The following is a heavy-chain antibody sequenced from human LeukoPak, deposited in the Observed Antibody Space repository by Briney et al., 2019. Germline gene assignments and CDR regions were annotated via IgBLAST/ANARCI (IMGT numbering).Heavy chain of an antibody. D-gene: IGHD6-13*01. V-gene: IGHV3-9*01. CDR2: ISWNSDTI. J-gene: IGHJ4*02. CDR3: ARGGVYSSRGIDY. Sequence: GGSLRLSCAASGFTFRNYAMHWVRQVPGKGLEWVSGISWNSDTIGYADSVKGRFTISRDNAKNSLYLQMNSLRAEDTAVYYCARGGVYSSRGIDYWGQGTLVTVSS. CDR1: GFTFRNYA.